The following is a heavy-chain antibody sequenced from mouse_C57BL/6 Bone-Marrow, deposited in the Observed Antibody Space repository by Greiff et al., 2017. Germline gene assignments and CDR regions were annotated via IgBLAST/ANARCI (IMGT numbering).Heavy chain of an antibody. CDR2: ISSGGSYT. D-gene: IGHD1-1*01. Sequence: EVKLVESGGDLVKPGGSLKLSCAASGFTFSSYGMSWVRQTPDKRLEWVATISSGGSYTYYPDSVKGRFTISRDNAQNTLYLQMSSLKSEDTALYYCARLLLRSFFDYWGQGTTLTVSS. CDR3: ARLLLRSFFDY. J-gene: IGHJ2*01. V-gene: IGHV5-6*01. CDR1: GFTFSSYG.